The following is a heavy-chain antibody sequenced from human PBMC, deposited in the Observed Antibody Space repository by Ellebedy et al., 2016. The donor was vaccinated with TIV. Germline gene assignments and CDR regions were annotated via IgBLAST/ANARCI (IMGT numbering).Heavy chain of an antibody. J-gene: IGHJ3*01. V-gene: IGHV3-23*01. Sequence: GESLKISCEASGFTFSAFAMGWVRQTQGKGLEWVSGMHGSGRGISYSESVKGRFIISRDNSKNILYLQMNSLRAEDTAIYYCAKDQFAGDGRWVFDSWGQGTVVTVSS. CDR1: GFTFSAFA. CDR3: AKDQFAGDGRWVFDS. CDR2: MHGSGRGI. D-gene: IGHD3-16*01.